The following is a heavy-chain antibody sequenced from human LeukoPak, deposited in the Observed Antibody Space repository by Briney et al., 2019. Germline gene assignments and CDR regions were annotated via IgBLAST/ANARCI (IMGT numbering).Heavy chain of an antibody. Sequence: GGSVRLSCGASGFTFSSYAMTWVRQAPGTGLEWVSGISGGGDVTYYADSVKGRFTISRDNSKNTLYLQMNSLRAEDTAVYYCAKMMVRGVPYYGMDVWGQGTTVTVSS. CDR2: ISGGGDVT. J-gene: IGHJ6*02. D-gene: IGHD3-10*01. CDR1: GFTFSSYA. CDR3: AKMMVRGVPYYGMDV. V-gene: IGHV3-23*01.